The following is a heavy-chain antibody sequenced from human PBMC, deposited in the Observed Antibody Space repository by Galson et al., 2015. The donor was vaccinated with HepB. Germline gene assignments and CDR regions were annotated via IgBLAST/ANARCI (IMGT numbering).Heavy chain of an antibody. J-gene: IGHJ6*02. V-gene: IGHV3-23*01. CDR2: ISGSGDST. CDR1: GFIFSSYA. Sequence: SLRLSCAASGFIFSSYAMTWGRQAPGKGLEWVSSISGSGDSTDYADSVKGRFTISADKSISTAYLQWSSLKASDTAMYYCARHYYDSSGPIVMHYYYYGMDVWGQGTTVTVSS. CDR3: ARHYYDSSGPIVMHYYYYGMDV. D-gene: IGHD3-22*01.